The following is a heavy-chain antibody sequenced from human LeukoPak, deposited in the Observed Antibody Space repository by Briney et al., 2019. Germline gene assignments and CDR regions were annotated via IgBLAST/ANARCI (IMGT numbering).Heavy chain of an antibody. V-gene: IGHV1-69*13. Sequence: ASVKASCKASGGTFSSYAISWVRQAPGQGLEWMGGIIPIFGTANYAQKFQGRVTITADESTSTAYMELSSLRSEDTAVYYCARSRSSSWPKRNWFDPWGQGTLVTVSS. CDR2: IIPIFGTA. CDR1: GGTFSSYA. CDR3: ARSRSSSWPKRNWFDP. J-gene: IGHJ5*02. D-gene: IGHD6-13*01.